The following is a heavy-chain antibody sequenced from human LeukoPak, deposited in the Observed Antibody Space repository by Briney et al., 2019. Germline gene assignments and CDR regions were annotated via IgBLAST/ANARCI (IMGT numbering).Heavy chain of an antibody. J-gene: IGHJ4*02. CDR3: AKDRLTIFYYFDY. V-gene: IGHV3-30*18. CDR2: ISYDGSNK. D-gene: IGHD3-9*01. CDR1: GFTFSSYG. Sequence: GGSLRLSCAASGFTFSSYGMHWVRQAPGKGLEWVAVISYDGSNKYYADSVKGRFTISRDDSKNTPYLQMNSLRAEDTAVHYCAKDRLTIFYYFDYWGQGTLVTVSS.